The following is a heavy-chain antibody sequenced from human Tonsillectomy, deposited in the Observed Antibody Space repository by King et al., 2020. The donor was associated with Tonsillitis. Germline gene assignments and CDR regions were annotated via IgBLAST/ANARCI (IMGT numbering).Heavy chain of an antibody. CDR2: IYYSGST. V-gene: IGHV4-61*01. CDR3: AREDIAVAGVSAFDI. CDR1: GGSVSSGSYY. J-gene: IGHJ3*02. D-gene: IGHD6-19*01. Sequence: VQLQELGPGLVKPSETLSLTCTVSGGSVSSGSYYWSWIRQPPGKGLEWIGYIYYSGSTNYNPSLKSRVTISVDTSKNQFSLKLSSVTAADTAVYYCAREDIAVAGVSAFDIWGQGTMVTVSS.